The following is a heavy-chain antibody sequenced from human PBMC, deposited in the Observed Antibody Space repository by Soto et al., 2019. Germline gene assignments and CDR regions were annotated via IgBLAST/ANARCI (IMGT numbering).Heavy chain of an antibody. Sequence: QVQLVQSGAEVQKPGASVKVSCKASGYTFTNYGVSWVRQAPGQGLEWMGWIGAYNANANYAQKFQGRVTMTTDTSTSTAYMELRSLRSDDTAVYFCARASGSVTYYFYWGQGTLVTVSS. CDR1: GYTFTNYG. J-gene: IGHJ4*02. D-gene: IGHD3-10*01. CDR2: IGAYNANA. V-gene: IGHV1-18*01. CDR3: ARASGSVTYYFY.